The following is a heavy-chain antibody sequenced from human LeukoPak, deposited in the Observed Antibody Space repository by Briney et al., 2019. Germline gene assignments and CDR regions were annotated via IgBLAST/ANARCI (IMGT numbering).Heavy chain of an antibody. J-gene: IGHJ4*02. CDR1: GGSIDTYY. CDR2: IYYFGNT. Sequence: PSENLSLTCSVSGGSIDTYYWSWIRQSPGKGLEWIGYIYYFGNTDYNPSLKSRVTILVDTSKNQFSLNLRSVTAADTAVYYCAKLGSPRAFWGQGILVRVSS. D-gene: IGHD7-27*01. V-gene: IGHV4-59*01. CDR3: AKLGSPRAF.